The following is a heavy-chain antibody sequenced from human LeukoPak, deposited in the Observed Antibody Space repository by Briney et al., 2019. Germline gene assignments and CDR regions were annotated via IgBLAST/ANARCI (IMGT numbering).Heavy chain of an antibody. J-gene: IGHJ6*02. Sequence: PGGSLRLSCAASGFTFNMYWMIWVRQAPGRGLEWVANINQDGSEKYCVDSVKGRFTVSRDNAKNSLYVEMSSLRAEGTAVYYCARYEMDVWGQGTTVIVSS. V-gene: IGHV3-7*01. D-gene: IGHD3-3*01. CDR3: ARYEMDV. CDR1: GFTFNMYW. CDR2: INQDGSEK.